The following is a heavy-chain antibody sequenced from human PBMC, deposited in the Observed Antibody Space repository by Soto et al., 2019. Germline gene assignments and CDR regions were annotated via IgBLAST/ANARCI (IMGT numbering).Heavy chain of an antibody. Sequence: EVLLVESGGDLVQPGRSLRLSCAASGFNFDDYAMHWVRQVPGKGLEWVSGISWEGGSIGYADSVKGRFTISRDNAKNSLYLEMNGLRSEDTALYYCAKDHDEDFGYDLDYFNHWGQGTLVTVSP. J-gene: IGHJ4*02. CDR1: GFNFDDYA. CDR3: AKDHDEDFGYDLDYFNH. D-gene: IGHD5-12*01. CDR2: ISWEGGSI. V-gene: IGHV3-9*01.